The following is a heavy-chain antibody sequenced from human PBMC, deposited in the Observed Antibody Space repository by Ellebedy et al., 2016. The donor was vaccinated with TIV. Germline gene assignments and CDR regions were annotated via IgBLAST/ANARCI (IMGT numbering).Heavy chain of an antibody. Sequence: GESLKISCAASGFPFSTYAVHWVRQAPGKGLEWVAVIWHDGSKKFYAASVKGRFTISRDNSKNTLYLEMSSLRAEDTALYYCATSFYYDSSGTKHFDLWGRGTLVSVSS. CDR1: GFPFSTYA. J-gene: IGHJ2*01. CDR2: IWHDGSKK. D-gene: IGHD3-22*01. CDR3: ATSFYYDSSGTKHFDL. V-gene: IGHV3-33*01.